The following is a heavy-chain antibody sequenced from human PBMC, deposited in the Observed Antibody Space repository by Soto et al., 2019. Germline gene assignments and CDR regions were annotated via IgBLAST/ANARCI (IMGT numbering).Heavy chain of an antibody. J-gene: IGHJ4*02. V-gene: IGHV2-26*01. CDR1: GFPLSNARMG. CDR2: IFSNDEK. CDR3: ARKYYGDYAYYFDY. Sequence: SGPTLVNPTETLTLTCTVSGFPLSNARMGVSWIRQPPGKALEWLAHIFSNDEKSYSTSLKSRLTISKDTSKSQVVLTMTNMDPVDTATYYCARKYYGDYAYYFDYWGQGTLVTVSS. D-gene: IGHD4-17*01.